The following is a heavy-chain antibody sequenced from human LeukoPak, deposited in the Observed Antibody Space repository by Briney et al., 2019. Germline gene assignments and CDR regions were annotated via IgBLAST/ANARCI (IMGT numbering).Heavy chain of an antibody. V-gene: IGHV4-39*02. D-gene: IGHD6-13*01. Sequence: SETLSLTCTVSGGSISSYYWGWIRQPPGKGLEWIGSIYSSGSTYYNSSLKSRVTISIDTSKNQVSLKMSSVTAADTAVYYCARDAPVMRIYSSSPRFDPWGQGTLVTVSS. CDR2: IYSSGST. CDR1: GGSISSYY. J-gene: IGHJ5*02. CDR3: ARDAPVMRIYSSSPRFDP.